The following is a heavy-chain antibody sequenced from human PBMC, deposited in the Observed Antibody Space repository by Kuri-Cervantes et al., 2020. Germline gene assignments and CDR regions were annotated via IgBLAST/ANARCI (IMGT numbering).Heavy chain of an antibody. CDR3: AKVLDDSSGDRQLRFDAFDN. V-gene: IGHV3-30*18. D-gene: IGHD3-22*01. Sequence: GETLTLSCAASGFTFSGYGLHWVRQAPGKGLEWVAVLTYDGSNKYYPDSVKGRFTISRDNSKNTLFLQMNSLRTEDTAVYYCAKVLDDSSGDRQLRFDAFDNWGQGTMVTVSS. J-gene: IGHJ3*02. CDR2: LTYDGSNK. CDR1: GFTFSGYG.